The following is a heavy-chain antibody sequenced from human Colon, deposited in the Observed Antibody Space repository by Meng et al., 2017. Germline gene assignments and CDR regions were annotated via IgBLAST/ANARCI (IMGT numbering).Heavy chain of an antibody. Sequence: QLQLQESGSGRGKPSQTLSLTGAVSGGSISSGSYSWSWIRQPPGKGLEWIGYIYPSGSTFYMPSPKSRVTMSVDRSKNQFSLKLTSVTAADTAVYYCARGGSSGYYYFDSWGQGTLVTVSS. J-gene: IGHJ4*02. CDR2: IYPSGST. V-gene: IGHV4-30-2*01. D-gene: IGHD3-22*01. CDR3: ARGGSSGYYYFDS. CDR1: GGSISSGSYS.